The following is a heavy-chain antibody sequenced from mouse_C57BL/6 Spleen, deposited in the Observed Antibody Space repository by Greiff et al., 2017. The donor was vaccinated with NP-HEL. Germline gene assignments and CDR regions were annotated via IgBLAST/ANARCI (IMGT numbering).Heavy chain of an antibody. Sequence: EVQLQQSGAELVRPGASVKLSCTASGFTIKDDYMHWVKQRPEQGLEWIGWIDPENGDTEYASKFQGKATITADTSSNTAYLQLSSLTSEDSAVYYCTTLVTTRYAMGCWGQGTSVTVS. CDR3: TTLVTTRYAMGC. CDR2: IDPENGDT. CDR1: GFTIKDDY. D-gene: IGHD2-2*01. V-gene: IGHV14-4*01. J-gene: IGHJ4*01.